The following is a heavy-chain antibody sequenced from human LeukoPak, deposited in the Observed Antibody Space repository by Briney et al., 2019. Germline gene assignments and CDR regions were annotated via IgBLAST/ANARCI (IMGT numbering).Heavy chain of an antibody. V-gene: IGHV4-34*01. D-gene: IGHD3-10*01. CDR1: GGSFSGYY. J-gene: IGHJ6*04. CDR2: INHSGST. Sequence: SEALSLTCAVYGGSFSGYYWSWIRQPPGKGLEWIGEINHSGSTNYNPSLKSRVTISVDTSKNQFSLKLSSVTAADTAVYYCARRYGSGSYYYYYGMDVWGKGTTVTVSS. CDR3: ARRYGSGSYYYYYGMDV.